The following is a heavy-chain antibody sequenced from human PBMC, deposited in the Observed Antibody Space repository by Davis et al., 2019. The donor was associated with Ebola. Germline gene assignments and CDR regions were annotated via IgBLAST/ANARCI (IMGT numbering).Heavy chain of an antibody. D-gene: IGHD4-23*01. CDR2: ITPILGTA. Sequence: SVKVSCKASGYTFTSYGISWVRQAPGQGLEWMGGITPILGTASNAQKFQGRVTITADKSTSTAYMELSSLRPEDTAVYFCAKATISTPDYFDYWGQGTLVTVSS. CDR3: AKATISTPDYFDY. CDR1: GYTFTSYG. V-gene: IGHV1-69*10. J-gene: IGHJ4*02.